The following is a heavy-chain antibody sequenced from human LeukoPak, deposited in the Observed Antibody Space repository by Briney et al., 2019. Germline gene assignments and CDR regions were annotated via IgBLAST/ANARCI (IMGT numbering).Heavy chain of an antibody. CDR2: IKSKTDGGTT. D-gene: IGHD3-16*02. CDR3: TTVGPYDYVWGSYRYPTYYYYYYMDV. J-gene: IGHJ6*03. V-gene: IGHV3-15*01. CDR1: GFTFSDAW. Sequence: GGSLRLSCAASGFTFSDAWMNWVRQAPGKGLEWVGRIKSKTDGGTTDYAAPVKGRFTISRDDSKNTLYLQMNSLKTEDTAVYYCTTVGPYDYVWGSYRYPTYYYYYYMDVWGKGTTVTVSS.